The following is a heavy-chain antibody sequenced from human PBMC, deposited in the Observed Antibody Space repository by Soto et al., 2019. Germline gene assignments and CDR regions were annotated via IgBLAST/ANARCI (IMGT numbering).Heavy chain of an antibody. CDR3: AKDIGYCTNGVCDYY. J-gene: IGHJ4*02. Sequence: GGSLRLSCAASGLTFSSYGMHWVRQAPGKGLEWVAVISYDGSNKYYADSVKGRFTISRDNSKNTLYLQINSLRAEDTAVYYCAKDIGYCTNGVCDYYWGQGTLVAVSS. CDR2: ISYDGSNK. V-gene: IGHV3-30*18. CDR1: GLTFSSYG. D-gene: IGHD2-8*01.